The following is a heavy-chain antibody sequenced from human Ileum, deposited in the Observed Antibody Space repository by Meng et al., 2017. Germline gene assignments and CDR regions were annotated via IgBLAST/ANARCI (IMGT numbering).Heavy chain of an antibody. D-gene: IGHD2-15*01. CDR1: GGSFSDYY. Sequence: QVQLNQWGAGMLKPSATLSLTCAVYGGSFSDYYWSWIRQAPGKGLEWIGEIKHSGVTKYNPSLKSRVSISVNSSKNQLSLKVTSVTAADTAVYYCALLLVVDSSTLDDYWGQGTLVTVSS. J-gene: IGHJ4*02. V-gene: IGHV4-34*01. CDR3: ALLLVVDSSTLDDY. CDR2: IKHSGVT.